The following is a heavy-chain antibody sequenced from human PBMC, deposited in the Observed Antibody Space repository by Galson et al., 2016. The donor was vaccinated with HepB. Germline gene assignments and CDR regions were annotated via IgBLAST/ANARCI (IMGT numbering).Heavy chain of an antibody. CDR2: VYSSGNT. Sequence: SETLSLTCTVSGGSVSNTFLYWAWIRQPPGKGLQWIGSVYSSGNTNYNPSLKSRVTISVDTSTNQVSLKLTSVAAADTAVYYCARPTVATSDTYYYYTMDVWGPGTTVTVSS. CDR1: GGSVSNTFLY. D-gene: IGHD3-16*01. J-gene: IGHJ6*02. CDR3: ARPTVATSDTYYYYTMDV. V-gene: IGHV4-39*01.